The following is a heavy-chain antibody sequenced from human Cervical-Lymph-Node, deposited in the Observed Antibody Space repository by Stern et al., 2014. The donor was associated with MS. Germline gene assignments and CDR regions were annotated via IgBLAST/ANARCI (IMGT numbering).Heavy chain of an antibody. CDR2: IYYSGSA. Sequence: MQLVESGPGLLKPSETLSLTCTVSGDSIRNYFWTWIRQPPGRALEWIGYIYYSGSANYNPSLKSRVTMSVNTPNKQFSLNLSSVTAADTAVYYCARKADWRDYFDYWGQGTLVTVSS. CDR3: ARKADWRDYFDY. V-gene: IGHV4-59*08. CDR1: GDSIRNYF. J-gene: IGHJ4*02. D-gene: IGHD3-9*01.